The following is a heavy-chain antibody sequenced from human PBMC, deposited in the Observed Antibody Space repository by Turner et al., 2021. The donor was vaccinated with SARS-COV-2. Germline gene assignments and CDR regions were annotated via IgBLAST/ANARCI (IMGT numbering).Heavy chain of an antibody. D-gene: IGHD2-2*01. CDR2: SDPEHGET. V-gene: IGHV1-24*01. CDR3: ATGYKLRVNLFDP. J-gene: IGHJ5*02. CDR1: GYTVTELS. Sequence: QVQLVQSGAEVKKPGASVKVSCKISGYTVTELSMYWVRQAPGKGLELKGGSDPEHGETIYAQNFQGRVNMTADKSTDTAYMEMSSMRSEATAVYFCATGYKLRVNLFDPWGQGTLVTVSS.